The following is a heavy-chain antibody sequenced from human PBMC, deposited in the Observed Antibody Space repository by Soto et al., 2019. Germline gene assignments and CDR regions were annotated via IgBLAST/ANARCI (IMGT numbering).Heavy chain of an antibody. D-gene: IGHD2-15*01. CDR2: TYYSGST. CDR1: GGSISSYY. Sequence: SETLSLTCTVSGGSISSYYWSWIRQPRGKGLEWIGYTYYSGSTNYNPSLKSRVTISVDTSKNQFSLKLSSVTAADTAVYYCARRAVPSRKGYCSGGSCYWSFDYWGQGTLVTVSS. V-gene: IGHV4-59*08. J-gene: IGHJ4*02. CDR3: ARRAVPSRKGYCSGGSCYWSFDY.